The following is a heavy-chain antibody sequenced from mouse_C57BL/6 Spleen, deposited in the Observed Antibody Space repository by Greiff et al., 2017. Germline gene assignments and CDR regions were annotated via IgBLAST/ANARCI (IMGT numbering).Heavy chain of an antibody. CDR3: ARPLITTVVAHWYFDV. Sequence: QVQLQQSGPELVKPGASVKLSCKASGYTFTSYDINWVKQRPGQGLEWIGWIYPRDGSTKYNEKFKGKATLTVDTSSSTAYMELHSLTSEDSAVYFCARPLITTVVAHWYFDVWGTGTTVTVSS. J-gene: IGHJ1*03. D-gene: IGHD1-1*01. CDR2: IYPRDGST. V-gene: IGHV1-85*01. CDR1: GYTFTSYD.